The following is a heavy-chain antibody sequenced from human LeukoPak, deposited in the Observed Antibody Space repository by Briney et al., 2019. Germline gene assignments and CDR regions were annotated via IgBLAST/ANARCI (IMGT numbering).Heavy chain of an antibody. CDR3: SYSSTIFGVVIAMDV. CDR2: IKSNIDNETT. J-gene: IGHJ6*03. Sequence: GGSLRLSCAASGLTFSYAWMNWVRQAPGKGLEWVGRIKSNIDNETTDYAAPVKGRFTISRDDSKSTLYLQMNSLKTEDTAVYYCSYSSTIFGVVIAMDVWGKGTTVTVSS. CDR1: GLTFSYAW. V-gene: IGHV3-15*01. D-gene: IGHD3-3*01.